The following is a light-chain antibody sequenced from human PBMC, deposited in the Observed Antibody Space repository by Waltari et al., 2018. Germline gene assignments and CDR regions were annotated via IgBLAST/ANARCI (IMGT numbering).Light chain of an antibody. V-gene: IGLV1-40*01. CDR2: GNS. J-gene: IGLJ2*01. CDR3: QSYDNNLSAV. CDR1: SSDIGAGYA. Sequence: QSVLTQPPPVSGAPGQRVTIPCPGSSSDIGAGYAVHWYQQLPGTAPKLLIYGNSNRPSGVPDRFSGSKSGTSASLAITGLQAEDEADYYCQSYDNNLSAVFGGGTKLTVL.